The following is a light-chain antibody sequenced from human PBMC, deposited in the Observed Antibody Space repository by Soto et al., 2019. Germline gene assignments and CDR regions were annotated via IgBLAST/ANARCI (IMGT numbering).Light chain of an antibody. Sequence: EIVLTQSPATLSVSPGERVILSCRASQSVDISLAWYQQKPGQAPRLLIYGASTRATDMPGTFSGRGSGTEFTLTITSLRPEDFAVYYCQQYNNWPSITFGQGTRLEIK. CDR3: QQYNNWPSIT. CDR2: GAS. V-gene: IGKV3-15*01. J-gene: IGKJ5*01. CDR1: QSVDIS.